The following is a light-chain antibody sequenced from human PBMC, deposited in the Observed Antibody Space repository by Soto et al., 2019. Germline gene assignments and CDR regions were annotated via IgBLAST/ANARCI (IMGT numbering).Light chain of an antibody. CDR3: QQYGSSALT. J-gene: IGKJ4*01. CDR1: QSVSSIY. Sequence: EIVLTQSPGPLSLSPGERATLSCRASQSVSSIYLAWYQQKPGQAPRLLIYGASSRPTGIPDRFSGSGSGTDFTLTISRLEPEDFAVYYCQQYGSSALTFGGGTKVESK. V-gene: IGKV3-20*01. CDR2: GAS.